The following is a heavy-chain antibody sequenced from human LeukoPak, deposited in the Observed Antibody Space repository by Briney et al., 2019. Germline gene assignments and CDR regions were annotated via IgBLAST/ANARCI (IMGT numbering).Heavy chain of an antibody. CDR2: IIPIFGTA. Sequence: ASVKVSCKASGGTFSSYAISWVRQAPGQGLEWMGGIIPIFGTANYAQKFQGRVTITADKSTSTAYMELSRLRSDDTAVYYCARKDRYGDLDYWGQGTLVTVSS. CDR3: ARKDRYGDLDY. D-gene: IGHD4-17*01. CDR1: GGTFSSYA. J-gene: IGHJ4*02. V-gene: IGHV1-69*06.